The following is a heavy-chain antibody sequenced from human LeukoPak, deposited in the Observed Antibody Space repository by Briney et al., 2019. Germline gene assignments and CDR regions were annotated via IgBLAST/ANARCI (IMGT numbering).Heavy chain of an antibody. D-gene: IGHD2-15*01. CDR2: ISGSGSST. CDR3: AKELGYCSAGRCECFQH. V-gene: IGHV3-23*01. J-gene: IGHJ1*01. Sequence: GGSLRLSCAAFGFTFSSYAMNWVRQAPGKGLEWVSAISGSGSSTYYADSVKGRFIISRDNSKNTLYLQMNSLRAEDTAIYYCAKELGYCSAGRCECFQHWDQGTLVTVSS. CDR1: GFTFSSYA.